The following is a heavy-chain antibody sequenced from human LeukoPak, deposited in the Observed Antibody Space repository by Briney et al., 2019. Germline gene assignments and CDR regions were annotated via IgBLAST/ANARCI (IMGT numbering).Heavy chain of an antibody. D-gene: IGHD3-10*01. CDR3: AKDRVRGVIPYYFDY. J-gene: IGHJ4*02. CDR2: ISGSGGST. V-gene: IGHV3-23*01. Sequence: HPGGSPRLSCAASGFTFSSYAMSWVRQAPGKGLEWVSAISGSGGSTYYADSVKGRFTISRDNSKNTLYLQMNSLRAEDTAVYYCAKDRVRGVIPYYFDYWGQGTLVTVSS. CDR1: GFTFSSYA.